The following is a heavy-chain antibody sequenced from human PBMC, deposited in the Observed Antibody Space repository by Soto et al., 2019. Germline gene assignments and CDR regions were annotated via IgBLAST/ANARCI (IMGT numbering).Heavy chain of an antibody. CDR1: GFTFSSYG. CDR3: AKARREGGTYGFYYDL. V-gene: IGHV3-23*01. Sequence: GGSLRLSCAASGFTFSSYGMTWVRQAPGKGLEWVSFSSATGAGTYYADSVKGRFTISRDNSKNTLYLQMTSLRADDTAVYYCAKARREGGTYGFYYDLWGQGALVTVSS. D-gene: IGHD3-3*01. CDR2: SSATGAGT. J-gene: IGHJ4*02.